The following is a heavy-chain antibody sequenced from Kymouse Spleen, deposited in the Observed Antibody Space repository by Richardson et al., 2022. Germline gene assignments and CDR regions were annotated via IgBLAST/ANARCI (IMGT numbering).Heavy chain of an antibody. CDR1: GFTFSSYW. J-gene: IGHJ4*02. CDR3: ARDHYCGGDCMAYYFDY. Sequence: EVQLVESGGGLVQPGGSLRLSCAASGFTFSSYWMSWVRQAPGKGLEWVANIKQDGSEKYYVDSVKGRFTISRDNAKNSLYLQMNSLRAEDTAVYYCARDHYCGGDCMAYYFDYWGQGTLVTVSS. CDR2: IKQDGSEK. D-gene: IGHD2-21*02. V-gene: IGHV3-7*01.